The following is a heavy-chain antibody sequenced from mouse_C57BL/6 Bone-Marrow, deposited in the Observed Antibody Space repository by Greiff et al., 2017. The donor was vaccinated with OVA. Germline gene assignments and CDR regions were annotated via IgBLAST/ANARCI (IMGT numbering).Heavy chain of an antibody. CDR3: ARFPYDYYAMDY. CDR1: GYTFTSYW. Sequence: VHLVESGAELAKPGASVKLSCKASGYTFTSYWMHWVKQRPGQGLEWIGYINPSSGYTKYNQKFKDKATLTADKSSSTAYMQLSSLTYEDSAVXYCARFPYDYYAMDYWGQGTSVTVSS. J-gene: IGHJ4*01. V-gene: IGHV1-7*01. CDR2: INPSSGYT.